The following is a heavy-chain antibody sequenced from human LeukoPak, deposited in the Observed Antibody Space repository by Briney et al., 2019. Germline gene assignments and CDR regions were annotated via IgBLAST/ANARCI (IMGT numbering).Heavy chain of an antibody. D-gene: IGHD2-2*02. CDR2: IYYSGST. CDR3: ARVTYCSSTSCYMYFDY. Sequence: SETLSLTCTVSGGSISSYYWSWIRQPPGKGLEWIGYIYYSGSTNYNPSLKSRVTISVDTSKNQFSLKLSSVTAADTAVYYCARVTYCSSTSCYMYFDYWGQGTLVTVSS. V-gene: IGHV4-59*08. CDR1: GGSISSYY. J-gene: IGHJ4*02.